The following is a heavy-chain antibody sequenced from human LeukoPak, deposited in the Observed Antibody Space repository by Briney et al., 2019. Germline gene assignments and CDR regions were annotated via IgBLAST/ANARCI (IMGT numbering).Heavy chain of an antibody. Sequence: SETLSLTCAVYGGSFSGYYWSWIRQPPGKGLEWIGEINHSGSTNYNPSLKSRVTISVDTSKNQFSLKLSSVTAADTAVYYCARRPIRYFDWLPESYYFDYWGRGTLVTVSS. CDR1: GGSFSGYY. CDR2: INHSGST. CDR3: ARRPIRYFDWLPESYYFDY. J-gene: IGHJ4*02. D-gene: IGHD3-9*01. V-gene: IGHV4-34*01.